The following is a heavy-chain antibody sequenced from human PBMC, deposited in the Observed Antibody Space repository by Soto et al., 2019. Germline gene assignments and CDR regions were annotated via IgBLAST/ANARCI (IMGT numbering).Heavy chain of an antibody. J-gene: IGHJ4*02. V-gene: IGHV4-30-2*01. CDR1: GASITFGGYS. D-gene: IGHD1-26*01. CDR3: ARGGGSDSFDY. Sequence: SETLSLTCTVSGASITFGGYSWSWIRQTPGKGLEWIGYINHLETTFYNPSFESRLTLSIDRAKNQFSLKLHSMSAADRAVYFCARGGGSDSFDYWGQGILVTV. CDR2: INHLETT.